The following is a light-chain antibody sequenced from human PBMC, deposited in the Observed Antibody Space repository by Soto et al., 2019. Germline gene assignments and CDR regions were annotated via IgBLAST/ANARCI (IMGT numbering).Light chain of an antibody. Sequence: DIVMTQSPDSLAVSLGERATINCKSSQSLLYTSNNENYLAWYQQKPGQPPKLLIYLASTRESGVPDRFSGRGPGTEFTLPTSSLQADDVGVYYSPSVYSTPLLTFGGVTKVEIK. CDR3: PSVYSTPLLT. J-gene: IGKJ4*02. CDR1: QSLLYTSNNENY. CDR2: LAS. V-gene: IGKV4-1*01.